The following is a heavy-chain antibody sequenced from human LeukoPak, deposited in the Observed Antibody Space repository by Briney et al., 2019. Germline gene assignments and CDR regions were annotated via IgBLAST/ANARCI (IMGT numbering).Heavy chain of an antibody. CDR2: IYYSGST. V-gene: IGHV4-59*08. J-gene: IGHJ4*02. Sequence: SETLCLTCTVSGGSMSSYYWSWIRQPPGKGLEWIGYIYYSGSTNYNPSLKSRVTISVYTSKNQFSLKLSSVTAADSAVYYCASSGYSSSWYVVYWGQGTLVTVSS. D-gene: IGHD6-13*01. CDR3: ASSGYSSSWYVVY. CDR1: GGSMSSYY.